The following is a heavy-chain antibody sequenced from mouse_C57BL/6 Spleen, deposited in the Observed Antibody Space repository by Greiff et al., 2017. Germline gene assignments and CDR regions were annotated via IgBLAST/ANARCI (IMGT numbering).Heavy chain of an antibody. CDR3: AEGAGFAY. J-gene: IGHJ3*01. CDR2: IYPRSGNT. Sequence: QVQLKESGAELARPGASVKLSCKASGYTFTSYGISWVKQRTGQGLEWIGEIYPRSGNTYYNEKFKGKATLTADKSSSTAYMELRSLTSEDSAVYFCAEGAGFAYWGQGTLVTVSA. D-gene: IGHD3-3*01. CDR1: GYTFTSYG. V-gene: IGHV1-81*01.